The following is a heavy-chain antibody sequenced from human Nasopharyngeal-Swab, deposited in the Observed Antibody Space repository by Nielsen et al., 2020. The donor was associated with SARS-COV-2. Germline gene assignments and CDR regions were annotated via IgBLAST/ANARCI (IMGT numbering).Heavy chain of an antibody. D-gene: IGHD6-13*01. Sequence: GESLKISCAASGFTFSSYAMHWVRQAPGKGLEWVAVISYDGSNKYYADSVKGRFTISRDNSKNTLYLQMNSLRAEDTAVYYCARTGRLAAAGLDYWGQGTLVTVSS. CDR1: GFTFSSYA. V-gene: IGHV3-30*04. CDR3: ARTGRLAAAGLDY. J-gene: IGHJ4*02. CDR2: ISYDGSNK.